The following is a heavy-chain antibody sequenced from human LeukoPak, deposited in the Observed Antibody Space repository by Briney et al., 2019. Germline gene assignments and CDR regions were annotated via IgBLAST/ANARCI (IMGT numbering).Heavy chain of an antibody. J-gene: IGHJ5*02. Sequence: ASVKVSCKASRYTFTGYYMHWVRQAPGQGLEWMGWINPNSGDTNYAQKFQDRVTMTRDTSITTVYMELSRLRSDDTAVYFCASGWSITGWYNNWFDPWGQGTLVTVSS. CDR1: RYTFTGYY. D-gene: IGHD6-19*01. CDR3: ASGWSITGWYNNWFDP. CDR2: INPNSGDT. V-gene: IGHV1-2*02.